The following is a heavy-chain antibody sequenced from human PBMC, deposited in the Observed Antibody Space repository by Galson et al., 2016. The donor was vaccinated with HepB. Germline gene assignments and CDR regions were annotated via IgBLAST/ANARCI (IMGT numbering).Heavy chain of an antibody. J-gene: IGHJ5*02. CDR1: GFTFTSYG. V-gene: IGHV3-33*01. CDR3: ARDWGYCSGGNCATDQNWLDP. Sequence: SLRLSCAASGFTFTSYGFHWVRQTPGKGLQWVAVIWYDGSNKYYGDSVKGRFTISSDNSRNTLYLQMNSLRAEDSGLYFCARDWGYCSGGNCATDQNWLDPWGQGTLVTVAS. D-gene: IGHD2-15*01. CDR2: IWYDGSNK.